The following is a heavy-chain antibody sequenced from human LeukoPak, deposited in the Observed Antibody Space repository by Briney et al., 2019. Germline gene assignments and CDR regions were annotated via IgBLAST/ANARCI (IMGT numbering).Heavy chain of an antibody. J-gene: IGHJ4*02. CDR2: ISSSGSTI. CDR1: GFTFSDYY. CDR3: ARAPLPSSGWPDYFDY. D-gene: IGHD6-19*01. V-gene: IGHV3-11*04. Sequence: GGSLRLSCAASGFTFSDYYMSWIRQAPGKGLEWVSYISSSGSTIYYADSVKGRFTISRDNAKNSLYLQMNSLRAGDTAVYYCARAPLPSSGWPDYFDYWGQGTLVTVSS.